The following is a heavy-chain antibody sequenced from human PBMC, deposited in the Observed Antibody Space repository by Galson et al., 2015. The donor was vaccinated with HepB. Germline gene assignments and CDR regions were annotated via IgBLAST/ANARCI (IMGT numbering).Heavy chain of an antibody. J-gene: IGHJ5*02. D-gene: IGHD2-15*01. V-gene: IGHV3-21*01. CDR3: ARDFDSGPDRVVAAYWFAP. CDR1: GLMFRSYA. CDR2: ITSSGDTG. Sequence: SLRLSCAVSGLMFRSYAMNWVRQAPGKGLEWVSSITSSGDTGYYADSVRGRFTISRDNAKDFLYLRMNSLRADDTAIYYCARDFDSGPDRVVAAYWFAPSGQGTPVTVSS.